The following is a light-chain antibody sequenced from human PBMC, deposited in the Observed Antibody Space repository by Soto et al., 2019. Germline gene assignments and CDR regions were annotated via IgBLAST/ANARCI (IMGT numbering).Light chain of an antibody. V-gene: IGLV2-8*01. J-gene: IGLJ3*02. CDR1: SSDVGGYNY. Sequence: QSALTQPPSASGSPGQSVTISCTGTSSDVGGYNYVSWYQQYPGRAPKLMIYEVTKRPSGVPDRLSGSKSGNTASLTVSGLQAEDEADDYCSSYAASNNFYFVFGGGTKLTVL. CDR2: EVT. CDR3: SSYAASNNFYFV.